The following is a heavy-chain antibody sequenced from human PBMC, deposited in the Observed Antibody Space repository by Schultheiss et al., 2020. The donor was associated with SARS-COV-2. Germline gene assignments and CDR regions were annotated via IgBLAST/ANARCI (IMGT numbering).Heavy chain of an antibody. D-gene: IGHD6-19*01. CDR1: GGSISNYD. J-gene: IGHJ6*02. V-gene: IGHV4-59*12. Sequence: GSLRLSCTVSGGSISNYDWSWIRQAPGKGLEWIGYIYYSGSTNYNPSLKSRVTMSVDTSKNQFSLKLSSVTAADTAVYYCARDLGIAVAGGMDVWGQGTTVTVSS. CDR2: IYYSGST. CDR3: ARDLGIAVAGGMDV.